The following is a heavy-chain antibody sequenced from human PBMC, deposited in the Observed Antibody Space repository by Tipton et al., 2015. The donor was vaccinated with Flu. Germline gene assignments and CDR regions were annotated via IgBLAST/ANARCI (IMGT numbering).Heavy chain of an antibody. CDR1: GGSIDSSEW. J-gene: IGHJ5*02. V-gene: IGHV4-4*02. D-gene: IGHD5-12*01. CDR2: FSLRGYT. CDR3: ARHIEGYSGYENGFDP. Sequence: TLSLTCAVSGGSIDSSEWWSWVRQSPEKGLEWIGEFSLRGYTNYNPSLKTRVTMSVDMANNQFSLRLNSVTAADTAVYYCARHIEGYSGYENGFDPWGPGILVTVSS.